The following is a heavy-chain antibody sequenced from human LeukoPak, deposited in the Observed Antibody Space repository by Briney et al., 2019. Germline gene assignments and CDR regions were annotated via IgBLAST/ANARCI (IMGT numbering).Heavy chain of an antibody. CDR1: GYTFNSYA. CDR3: ARDRTYFYDSSGYFAFDI. V-gene: IGHV1-18*01. D-gene: IGHD3-22*01. J-gene: IGHJ3*02. CDR2: ISTHNGIT. Sequence: ASVKVSCKASGYTFNSYAISWVRPAPGQGLEWMGWISTHNGITNYAENLQDRVTMTADTSTSTAYMELRRLRSDDTAVYYCARDRTYFYDSSGYFAFDIWGQGTMVTVFS.